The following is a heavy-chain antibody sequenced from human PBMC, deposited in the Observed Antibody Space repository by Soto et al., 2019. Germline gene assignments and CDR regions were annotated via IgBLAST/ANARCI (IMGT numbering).Heavy chain of an antibody. J-gene: IGHJ5*02. Sequence: PSETLSLTCTVSGGSISSSSYYWGWIRQPPGKGLEWIGSIYYSGSTYYNPSLKSRVTISVDTSKNQFSLKLSSVTAADTAVYYCASLKLGYCSGGSCYYWFDPWGQGTLVTVSS. CDR1: GGSISSSSYY. V-gene: IGHV4-39*01. D-gene: IGHD2-15*01. CDR3: ASLKLGYCSGGSCYYWFDP. CDR2: IYYSGST.